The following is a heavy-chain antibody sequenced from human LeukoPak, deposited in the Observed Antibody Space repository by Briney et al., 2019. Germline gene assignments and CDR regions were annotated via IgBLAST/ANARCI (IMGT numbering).Heavy chain of an antibody. J-gene: IGHJ4*02. CDR1: GLSFISYG. CDR3: ARAMRSGYDY. V-gene: IGHV3-48*02. D-gene: IGHD5-12*01. CDR2: ISSYSDSV. Sequence: GGSLRLSWAASGLSFISYGMNWVGQAPGKRLEWVSYISSYSDSVYYADSVKGRFTISRDNAENSLYLQMNSLRDEDTAVYYCARAMRSGYDYWGQGTLVTVSS.